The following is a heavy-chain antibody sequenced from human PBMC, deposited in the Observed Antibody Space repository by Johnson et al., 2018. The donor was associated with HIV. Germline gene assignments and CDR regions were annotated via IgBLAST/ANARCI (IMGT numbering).Heavy chain of an antibody. D-gene: IGHD1-26*01. V-gene: IGHV3-7*05. CDR3: AREGVGTTCPFDI. J-gene: IGHJ3*02. Sequence: VQLVESGGGLVQPGGSLRLSCAASGFSFGDYWMTWVRQAPGKGLEWVANIKEDGSEKYYVDSVKGRVTVSGDNTRNSLCLQMDSLRAEDTAVYYCAREGVGTTCPFDIWGKGKMVTVSS. CDR2: IKEDGSEK. CDR1: GFSFGDYW.